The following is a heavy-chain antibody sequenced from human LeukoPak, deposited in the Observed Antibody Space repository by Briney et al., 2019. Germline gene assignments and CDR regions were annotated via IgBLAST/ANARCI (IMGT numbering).Heavy chain of an antibody. CDR3: ASSQVSSGWVLNDY. CDR2: INPNSGGT. Sequence: ASEKVSCKASGYTFTGYYMHWVRQAPGQGLEWMGWINPNSGGTNYAQKFQGRVTMTRDTSISTAYMELSRLRSDDTAVYYCASSQVSSGWVLNDYWGQGTLVTVSS. V-gene: IGHV1-2*02. CDR1: GYTFTGYY. D-gene: IGHD6-19*01. J-gene: IGHJ4*02.